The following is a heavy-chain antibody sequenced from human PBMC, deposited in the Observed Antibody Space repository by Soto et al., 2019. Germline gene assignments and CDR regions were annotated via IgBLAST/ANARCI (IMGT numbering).Heavy chain of an antibody. Sequence: QLQLQESGSGLVKPSQTLSLTCAVSGGSISSGGYSWSWIRQPPGKGLEWIGYIYHSGSTYYNPSLKRRVTISVDRSKNQFSLKLSSVTAADTAVYYCASLRLIVGGMDVWGQGTTVTVSS. V-gene: IGHV4-30-2*01. J-gene: IGHJ6*02. D-gene: IGHD3-22*01. CDR2: IYHSGST. CDR3: ASLRLIVGGMDV. CDR1: GGSISSGGYS.